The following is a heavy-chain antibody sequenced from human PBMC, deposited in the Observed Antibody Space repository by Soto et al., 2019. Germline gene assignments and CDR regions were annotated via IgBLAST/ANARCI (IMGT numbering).Heavy chain of an antibody. J-gene: IGHJ4*02. CDR1: GYTFTNYY. V-gene: IGHV1-46*01. CDR2: IHYSGATP. D-gene: IGHD3-16*01. Sequence: XSVKVSCKASGYTFTNYYMHWVRQAPGQGLEWMGVIHYSGATPTYAQKFQGRVTMARDTSTSTVYVELSSLTSEETAVYYCARGGQELATIGSFDYWGQGTLVTVSS. CDR3: ARGGQELATIGSFDY.